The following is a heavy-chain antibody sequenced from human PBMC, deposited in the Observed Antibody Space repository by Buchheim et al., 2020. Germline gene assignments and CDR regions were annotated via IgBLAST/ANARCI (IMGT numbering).Heavy chain of an antibody. CDR2: IYYSGIT. CDR1: GGSISSNRYY. Sequence: QLQLQESGPGLVKPSETLSLTCTVSGGSISSNRYYWGWIRQPPGKGLEWIGNIYYSGITYYNPSLKSRVTISIDTSQNQFSLKPRSVSAADMAVYYCSRAVTAKYYGMDVWGQGTT. CDR3: SRAVTAKYYGMDV. D-gene: IGHD4-11*01. V-gene: IGHV4-39*07. J-gene: IGHJ6*02.